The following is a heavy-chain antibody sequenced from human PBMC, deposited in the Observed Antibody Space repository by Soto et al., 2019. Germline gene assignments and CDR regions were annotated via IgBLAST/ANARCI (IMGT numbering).Heavy chain of an antibody. J-gene: IGHJ4*02. D-gene: IGHD4-4*01. CDR1: GFTFDDYS. Sequence: GGSLRLSCAASGFTFDDYSVHWVRQAPGKGLEWVSLISWDGYSTFYADSVKGRFTISRDNSKNSLYLQMNSLTTEDTAFYYCVKDGAVTDYTYLDSWGQGALVNVSS. CDR3: VKDGAVTDYTYLDS. CDR2: ISWDGYST. V-gene: IGHV3-43*01.